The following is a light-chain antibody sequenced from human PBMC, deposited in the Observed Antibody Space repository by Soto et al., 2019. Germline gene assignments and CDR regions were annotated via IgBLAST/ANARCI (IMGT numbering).Light chain of an antibody. Sequence: DIQMTQSPSTLSASVGDRVTITCRASQSVSRWLAGYQQKPGKAPQVLIYDVSSLQSGSPSRFSGSGSETECTLTISSLQPDYFATYYCQQYNSCPVTFGQGTKLEI. CDR2: DVS. J-gene: IGKJ2*01. V-gene: IGKV1-5*01. CDR1: QSVSRW. CDR3: QQYNSCPVT.